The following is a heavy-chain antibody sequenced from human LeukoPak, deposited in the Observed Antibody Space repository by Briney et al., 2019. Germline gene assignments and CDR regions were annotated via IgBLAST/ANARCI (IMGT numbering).Heavy chain of an antibody. CDR1: AGSISSGRYY. V-gene: IGHV4-61*02. D-gene: IGHD6-13*01. J-gene: IGHJ4*02. Sequence: PSQTLSLTCHVPAGSISSGRYYWHWIRQPAGNTLEWIGRIHTHGSTNYNPALKSLVPLSADPSNNQVSLKLSSVTAADTAVYYCARGSGSSSWYVWLFDYWGQGTLVTVSS. CDR2: IHTHGST. CDR3: ARGSGSSSWYVWLFDY.